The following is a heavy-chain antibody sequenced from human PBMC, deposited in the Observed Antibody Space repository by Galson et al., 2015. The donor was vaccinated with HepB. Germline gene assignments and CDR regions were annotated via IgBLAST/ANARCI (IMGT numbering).Heavy chain of an antibody. CDR3: AREMSSIAAPPGY. CDR1: GYTFTSYA. CDR2: INAGNGNT. Sequence: SVKVSCKASGYTFTSYAMHWVRQAPGQRLEWMGWINAGNGNTKYSQKFQGRVTITRDTSASTAYMELSSLRSEDTAVYYCAREMSSIAAPPGYWGQGTLVTVSS. V-gene: IGHV1-3*01. D-gene: IGHD6-6*01. J-gene: IGHJ4*02.